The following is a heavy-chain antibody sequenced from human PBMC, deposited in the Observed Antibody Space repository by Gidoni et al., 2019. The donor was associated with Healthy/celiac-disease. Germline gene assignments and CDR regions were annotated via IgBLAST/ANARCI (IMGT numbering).Heavy chain of an antibody. CDR2: ISGSGGST. Sequence: EVQLLESGGGLVQPGGSLRLSCAASGFTFSRYAMSWVRQAPGKGLEWGSAISGSGGSTYYADSVKGRFTISRDNSKNTLYLQMNSLRAEDTAVYYCAKDNQRFLVGNWFDPWGQGTLVTVSS. CDR1: GFTFSRYA. J-gene: IGHJ5*02. CDR3: AKDNQRFLVGNWFDP. V-gene: IGHV3-23*01. D-gene: IGHD3-3*01.